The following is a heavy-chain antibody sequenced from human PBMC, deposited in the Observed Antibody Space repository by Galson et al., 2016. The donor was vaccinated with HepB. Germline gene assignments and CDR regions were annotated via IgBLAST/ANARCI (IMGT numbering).Heavy chain of an antibody. CDR1: GFTFSSYS. CDR2: ISGSSTTI. V-gene: IGHV3-48*02. Sequence: SLRLSCAASGFTFSSYSMNWVRQAPGKGLEIISYISGSSTTIHYADSVKGRFSISRDNARNSLYLQMNSLGHEDTGVYYCARESSITFVTYYYGMDVWGQGTTVTVSS. J-gene: IGHJ6*02. CDR3: ARESSITFVTYYYGMDV. D-gene: IGHD3-16*01.